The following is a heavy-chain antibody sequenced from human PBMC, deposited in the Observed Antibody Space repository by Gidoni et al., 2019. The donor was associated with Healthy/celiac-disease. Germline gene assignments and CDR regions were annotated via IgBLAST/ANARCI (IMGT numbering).Heavy chain of an antibody. J-gene: IGHJ4*02. Sequence: QVQLVESGGGVVQPGRSLRLSCAASGFTFSSYASHWVRQAPGKGLEWVAVISYDGSNKYYADSVKGRFTISRDNSKNTLYLQMNSLRAEDTAVYYCASQYSSGWYGEDYWGQGTLVTVSS. V-gene: IGHV3-30-3*01. D-gene: IGHD6-19*01. CDR1: GFTFSSYA. CDR2: ISYDGSNK. CDR3: ASQYSSGWYGEDY.